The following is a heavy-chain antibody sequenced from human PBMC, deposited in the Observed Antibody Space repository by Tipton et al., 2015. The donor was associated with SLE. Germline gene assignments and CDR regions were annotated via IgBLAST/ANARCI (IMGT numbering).Heavy chain of an antibody. D-gene: IGHD6-19*01. V-gene: IGHV4-59*01. CDR1: SGSISSYY. Sequence: TLSLTCGVYSGSISSYYWSWIRQPPGKGLEWIGYIYYSGSTNYNPSLKSRVTISVDTSKNQFSLKLSSVTAADTAVYYCARLQWLVLNWYFDLWGRGTLVTVSS. CDR3: ARLQWLVLNWYFDL. CDR2: IYYSGST. J-gene: IGHJ2*01.